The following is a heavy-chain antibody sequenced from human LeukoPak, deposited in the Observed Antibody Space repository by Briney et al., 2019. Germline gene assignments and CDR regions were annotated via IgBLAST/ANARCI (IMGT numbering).Heavy chain of an antibody. CDR2: ITSSSSTI. J-gene: IGHJ3*02. D-gene: IGHD3-16*01. CDR1: GFTFSSYS. CDR3: ARGGGGGFDI. Sequence: GGSLRLSCVASGFTFSSYSMNWVRQAPGKGLEWGSYITSSSSTIYYADSAKGRFTISRDNAKNSLYLQMNSLRDEDTAVYYCARGGGGGFDIWGQGTMVTVSS. V-gene: IGHV3-48*02.